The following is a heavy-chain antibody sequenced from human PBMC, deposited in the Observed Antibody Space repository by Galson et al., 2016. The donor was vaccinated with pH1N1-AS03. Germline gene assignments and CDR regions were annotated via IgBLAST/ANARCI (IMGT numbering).Heavy chain of an antibody. CDR3: ARAFEEYLLRDYSSVFDS. CDR1: GYTFSNYG. J-gene: IGHJ4*02. D-gene: IGHD2/OR15-2a*01. V-gene: IGHV1-18*01. Sequence: SVKVSCKASGYTFSNYGITWVRQAPGQGLQWMGWIKNNNDNTIYGQNFQGRVTLTTDPSTNTAYRGLKNLRSDDTGVYYCARAFEEYLLRDYSSVFDSWGQGTLVTVSS. CDR2: IKNNNDNT.